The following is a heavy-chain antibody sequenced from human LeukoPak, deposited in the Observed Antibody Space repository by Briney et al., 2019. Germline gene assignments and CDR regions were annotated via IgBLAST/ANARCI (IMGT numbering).Heavy chain of an antibody. CDR1: GGSISPYY. D-gene: IGHD3-16*01. Sequence: SETLSLTCTVSGGSISPYYWSWIRQPPGKGLEWIGYVYYSGSTNYNPSLKSRVTISLDTSKNQFSLKLSSVTAADTAVYYCASLTLPPGEVDYWGQGTLVTVSS. V-gene: IGHV4-59*08. CDR3: ASLTLPPGEVDY. J-gene: IGHJ4*02. CDR2: VYYSGST.